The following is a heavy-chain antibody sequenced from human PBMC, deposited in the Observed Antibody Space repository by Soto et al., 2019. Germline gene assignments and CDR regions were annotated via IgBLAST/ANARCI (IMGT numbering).Heavy chain of an antibody. J-gene: IGHJ4*02. D-gene: IGHD3-10*01. Sequence: NPSETLSLTCTVSGGSLSSYWWSWIRQPPGKGLEWIGYIYYTGSTNYNPSHKSRVTISLDASKNQFSLKLNSATAADTAVYYCARGPGASGTYHYFFDYWGPGTLVTVSS. CDR1: GGSLSSYW. V-gene: IGHV4-59*01. CDR3: ARGPGASGTYHYFFDY. CDR2: IYYTGST.